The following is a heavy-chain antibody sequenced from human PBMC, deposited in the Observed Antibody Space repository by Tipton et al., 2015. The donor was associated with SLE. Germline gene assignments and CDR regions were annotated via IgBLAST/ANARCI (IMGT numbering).Heavy chain of an antibody. J-gene: IGHJ4*02. CDR2: IYYSGST. Sequence: TLSLTCTVSGGSISSYYWSWIRQPPGKGLEWIGYIYYSGSTNYNPSLKSRVTISVDTSKNQFSLKLSSVTAADTAVYYCARVGSYFDYWGQGTLVTVSS. CDR1: GGSISSYY. V-gene: IGHV4-59*01. CDR3: ARVGSYFDY.